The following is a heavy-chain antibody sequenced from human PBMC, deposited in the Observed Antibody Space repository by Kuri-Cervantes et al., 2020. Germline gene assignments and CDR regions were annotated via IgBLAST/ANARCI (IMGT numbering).Heavy chain of an antibody. CDR1: GGSISSGDYY. J-gene: IGHJ5*02. D-gene: IGHD2-15*01. CDR2: IYYSGST. V-gene: IGHV4-30-4*02. Sequence: SETLSLTCTVSGGSISSGDYYWSWIRQPPGKVLEWIGYIYYSGSTFYNPSLKSRVTISVDTSKNQFSLKLTSVTAADTAVYYCARDSRVGWFDPWGQGTLVTVSS. CDR3: ARDSRVGWFDP.